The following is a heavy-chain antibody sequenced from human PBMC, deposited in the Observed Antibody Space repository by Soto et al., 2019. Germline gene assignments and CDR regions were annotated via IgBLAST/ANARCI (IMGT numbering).Heavy chain of an antibody. J-gene: IGHJ6*02. V-gene: IGHV3-74*01. D-gene: IGHD6-13*01. CDR1: GFTFSSYW. CDR2: INSDGSST. CDR3: ARDPYSSSWSHYYYGMDV. Sequence: GESLKISCAASGFTFSSYWMHWVRQAPGKGLVWVSRINSDGSSTSYADSVKGRFTISRDNAKNTLYLQMNSLRAEDTAVYYCARDPYSSSWSHYYYGMDVWGQGTTVTVSS.